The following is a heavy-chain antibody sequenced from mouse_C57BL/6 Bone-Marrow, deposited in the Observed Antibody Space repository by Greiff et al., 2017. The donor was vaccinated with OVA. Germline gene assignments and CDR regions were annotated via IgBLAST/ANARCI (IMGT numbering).Heavy chain of an antibody. V-gene: IGHV5-15*01. Sequence: EVKLVESGGGLVQPGGSLKLSCAASGFTFSDYGMAWVRQAPRKGPEWVAFISNLAYSIYYADTVTGRCTISRENAKNTLYLEMSSLRSEDTAMYYCARHGGISGAWFAYWGQGTLVTVSA. CDR3: ARHGGISGAWFAY. CDR1: GFTFSDYG. CDR2: ISNLAYSI. J-gene: IGHJ3*01.